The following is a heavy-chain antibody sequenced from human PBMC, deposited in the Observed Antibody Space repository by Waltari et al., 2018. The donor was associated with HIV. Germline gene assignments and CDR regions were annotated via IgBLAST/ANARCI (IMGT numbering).Heavy chain of an antibody. CDR1: GYTFTGHY. D-gene: IGHD3-22*01. CDR3: ARDTPDAYYYDTSGYWS. Sequence: QVQLVQAGAEVKKPGASVKVSCKASGYTFTGHYMHRVRQAPGQGLEWMGWINPNSGGTNYAQKFQGRVTMTRDTSISTAYMELSRLRSDDTAVYYCARDTPDAYYYDTSGYWSWGQGTLVTVSS. J-gene: IGHJ5*02. V-gene: IGHV1-2*02. CDR2: INPNSGGT.